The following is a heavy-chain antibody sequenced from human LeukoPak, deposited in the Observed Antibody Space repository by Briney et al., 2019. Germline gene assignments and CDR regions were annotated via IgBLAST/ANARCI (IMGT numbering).Heavy chain of an antibody. Sequence: PGGSLRLSCAASVFTFNIYGMHWVRQAPGKGLEWVALTWFDGSHNYYADSVKGRFTISRDNSKNTLYLQMNSLRAEDTAVYFCAREDQQLERIYLDFWGQGTLVTVSS. V-gene: IGHV3-33*01. CDR2: TWFDGSHN. CDR3: AREDQQLERIYLDF. CDR1: VFTFNIYG. D-gene: IGHD1-1*01. J-gene: IGHJ4*02.